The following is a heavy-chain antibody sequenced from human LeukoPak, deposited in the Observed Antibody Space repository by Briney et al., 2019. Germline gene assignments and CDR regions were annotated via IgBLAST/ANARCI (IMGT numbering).Heavy chain of an antibody. Sequence: GGSLRLSCAASGFTFSSYAMSWVRQAPGKGLEWVSAISGTGDRTYYADSVKGRFTISRDNSKNTLYLQMNSLRAEDTAVYCCAKAPSCGGDCYYAMDVWGQGTTVTVSS. D-gene: IGHD2-21*01. V-gene: IGHV3-23*01. CDR2: ISGTGDRT. CDR3: AKAPSCGGDCYYAMDV. CDR1: GFTFSSYA. J-gene: IGHJ6*02.